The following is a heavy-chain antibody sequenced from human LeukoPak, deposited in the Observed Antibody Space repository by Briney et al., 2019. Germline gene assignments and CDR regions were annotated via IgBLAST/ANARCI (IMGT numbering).Heavy chain of an antibody. CDR3: ARGVVSDILTGWGGNYYYYGMDV. Sequence: SETLSLTCTVSGGSMSSYYWSWIRQPPGKGLEWIGYIYYSGSTNYNASLKSRVTISVDTSKNQFSLKLSSVTAADTAVYYCARGVVSDILTGWGGNYYYYGMDVWGQGTTVTVSS. V-gene: IGHV4-59*12. CDR2: IYYSGST. J-gene: IGHJ6*02. CDR1: GGSMSSYY. D-gene: IGHD3-9*01.